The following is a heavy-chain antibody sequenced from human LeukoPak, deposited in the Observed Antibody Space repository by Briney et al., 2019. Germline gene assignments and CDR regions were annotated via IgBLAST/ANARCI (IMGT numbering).Heavy chain of an antibody. J-gene: IGHJ6*03. CDR3: ARVVYDFYYYYYMDV. CDR1: GYTFTSYD. D-gene: IGHD3-16*01. V-gene: IGHV1-8*03. Sequence: GASVKVSCKASGYTFTSYDINWVRQATGQGLEWMGWMNPNSGNTGYAQKFQGRVTITRNTSISTAYMELSSLRSEDTAVYYCARVVYDFYYYYYMDVWGKGTTVTISS. CDR2: MNPNSGNT.